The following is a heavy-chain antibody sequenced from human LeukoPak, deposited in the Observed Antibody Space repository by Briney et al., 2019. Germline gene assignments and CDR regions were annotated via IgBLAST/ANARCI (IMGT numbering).Heavy chain of an antibody. CDR1: GYGITVYW. CDR3: ARGAAGTTPDYYYFGLDV. J-gene: IGHJ6*02. CDR2: IYPGDSDT. D-gene: IGHD1-7*01. V-gene: IGHV5-51*01. Sequence: PRGSPPICRKGFGYGITVYWVGWGRKIPRKGLEWMGIIYPGDSDTRYSPSFQGQVTISADKSINTAHLQWSSLKASDTAMYYCARGAAGTTPDYYYFGLDVWGQGTTVRVSS.